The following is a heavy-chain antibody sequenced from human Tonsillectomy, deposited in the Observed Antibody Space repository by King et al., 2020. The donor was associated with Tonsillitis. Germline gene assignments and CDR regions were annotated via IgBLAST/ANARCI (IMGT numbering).Heavy chain of an antibody. J-gene: IGHJ6*02. CDR2: ISGSGGST. CDR3: VKGSSVAADVPTCGIDV. CDR1: GFTFSSYA. Sequence: VQLVQSGGGLVQPGGSLRHSCAASGFTFSSYAMSWVRQAPGKGLEWVSGISGSGGSTYYADSVKGRFTISRDNSKNTVYLQMNSLRAEDTAVYYCVKGSSVAADVPTCGIDVWGQGTTVTVSS. D-gene: IGHD6-13*01. V-gene: IGHV3-23*04.